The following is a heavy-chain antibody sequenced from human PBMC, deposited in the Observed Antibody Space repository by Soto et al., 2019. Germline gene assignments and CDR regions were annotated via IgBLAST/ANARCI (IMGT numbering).Heavy chain of an antibody. J-gene: IGHJ4*02. CDR2: IKQDGSEK. D-gene: IGHD2-15*01. Sequence: EVQLVESGGGLVQPGGSLRLSCAVSGFTFSSYWMSWVRQAPGKGLEWVANIKQDGSEKHYVDSVKGRFTISRDNAKNSLYLQMNGLRAEDTAVYYCARAEMVEIDWGQGPLVTVSS. CDR3: ARAEMVEID. CDR1: GFTFSSYW. V-gene: IGHV3-7*04.